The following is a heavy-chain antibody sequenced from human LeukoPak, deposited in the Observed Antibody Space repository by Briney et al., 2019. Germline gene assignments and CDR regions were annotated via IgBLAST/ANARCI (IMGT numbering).Heavy chain of an antibody. J-gene: IGHJ4*02. D-gene: IGHD2/OR15-2a*01. V-gene: IGHV3-30*18. Sequence: GRSLRLSCAASGFTFSSYGMHWVRQAPGKGLEWVAVISYDGSNKYYADSVKGRFTISRDNSKNTLYLQMNSLRAEDTAVYYCAKRTELDYFDYWGQGTLVTVSS. CDR1: GFTFSSYG. CDR2: ISYDGSNK. CDR3: AKRTELDYFDY.